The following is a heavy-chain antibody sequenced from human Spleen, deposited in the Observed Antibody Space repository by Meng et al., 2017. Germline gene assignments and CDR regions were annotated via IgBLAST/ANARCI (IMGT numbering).Heavy chain of an antibody. CDR2: IKSKTDGETT. Sequence: VQLVGSWGGLVEAGGSLRLSCAAPGFTFSNAWMSWVRQTPGKGLEWLGRIKSKTDGETTDYAAPVKGRFSISRDDAKNTLYLQMDSLKTEDTAVYYCQWLSTHPPDCWGQGTLVTVSS. D-gene: IGHD3-22*01. V-gene: IGHV3-15*01. CDR3: QWLSTHPPDC. J-gene: IGHJ4*02. CDR1: GFTFSNAW.